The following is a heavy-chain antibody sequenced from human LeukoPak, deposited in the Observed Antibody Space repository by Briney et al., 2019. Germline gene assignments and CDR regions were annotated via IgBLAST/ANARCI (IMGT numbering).Heavy chain of an antibody. Sequence: GASVKVSCKASGYTFTTYDIIWVRQAPGQGLEWMGWISPYNGNTNYAPKLQGRVTMTTDTSTSTAYMELKSLKSDDTAVYYCARERQGREQLWSRDHYYMDVWGRGTTVTVSS. J-gene: IGHJ6*03. CDR3: ARERQGREQLWSRDHYYMDV. V-gene: IGHV1-18*01. CDR1: GYTFTTYD. D-gene: IGHD5-18*01. CDR2: ISPYNGNT.